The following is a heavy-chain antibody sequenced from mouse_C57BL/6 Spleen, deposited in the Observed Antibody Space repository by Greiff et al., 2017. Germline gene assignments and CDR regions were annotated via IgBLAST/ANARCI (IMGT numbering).Heavy chain of an antibody. CDR1: GYTFTDYY. D-gene: IGHD1-1*01. CDR2: INPNNGGT. V-gene: IGHV1-26*01. CDR3: ARRTTVVDYAMDY. J-gene: IGHJ4*01. Sequence: EVQLQQSGPELVKPGASVKISCKASGYTFTDYYMNWVKQSHGKSLEWIGDINPNNGGTSYNQKFTGKATLTVDKSSSPAYMELRSLTSEDSAVYYCARRTTVVDYAMDYWGQGTSVTVSS.